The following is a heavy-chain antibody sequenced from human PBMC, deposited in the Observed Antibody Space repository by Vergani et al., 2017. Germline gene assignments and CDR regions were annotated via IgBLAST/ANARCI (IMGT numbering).Heavy chain of an antibody. J-gene: IGHJ6*03. CDR2: ISPDGSAT. CDR3: AGDLAGSDYYYMDV. V-gene: IGHV3-7*01. Sequence: EVQLVESGGGLVQPGGSLRLSCAASGFSLSRFWMSWVRQAPGKGLEWVAHISPDGSATSYVDSVKGRFTISRDNSKNTLYLQMNSLRAEDTAVYYCAGDLAGSDYYYMDVWGKGTTVTVSS. CDR1: GFSLSRFW. D-gene: IGHD3-10*01.